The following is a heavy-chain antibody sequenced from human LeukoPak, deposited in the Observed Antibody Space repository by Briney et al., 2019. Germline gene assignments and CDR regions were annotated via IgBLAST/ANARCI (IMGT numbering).Heavy chain of an antibody. J-gene: IGHJ4*02. CDR1: GFTFSSYW. Sequence: GGSLRLSCAASGFTFSSYWMSLVRQAPGKGLEWVADIKQDGSEKYYVDSVKGRFTITRDTAKKSLYLQMNSLRAEDTAVYYCARDLTVGATFDYWGQGTLVTVSS. V-gene: IGHV3-7*01. D-gene: IGHD1-26*01. CDR2: IKQDGSEK. CDR3: ARDLTVGATFDY.